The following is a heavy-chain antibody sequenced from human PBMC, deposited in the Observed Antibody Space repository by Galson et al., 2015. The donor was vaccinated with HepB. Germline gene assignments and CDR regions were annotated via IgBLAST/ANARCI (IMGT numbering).Heavy chain of an antibody. CDR3: AKDSGWYSYGLIDY. V-gene: IGHV3-23*01. Sequence: SLRLSCAASGFTFSSYAMSWVRQAPGKGLEWVSAISGSGGSTYYADSVKGRFTISRDNSKNTLYLQMNSLRAEDTAVYYCAKDSGWYSYGLIDYWGQGTLVTVSS. CDR2: ISGSGGST. D-gene: IGHD5-18*01. CDR1: GFTFSSYA. J-gene: IGHJ4*02.